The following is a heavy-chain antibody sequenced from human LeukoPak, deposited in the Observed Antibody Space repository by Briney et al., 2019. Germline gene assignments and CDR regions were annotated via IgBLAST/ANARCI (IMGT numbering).Heavy chain of an antibody. CDR3: ARHHELYSQYYFDY. CDR1: GGSIINYY. J-gene: IGHJ4*02. D-gene: IGHD2-2*02. CDR2: IYYSGST. Sequence: SETLSLTCTVSGGSIINYYWSWIRQPPGKGLEWIGYIYYSGSTNYSPSLKSRVTISVDTSKTQFSLKLSSVTAADTAVYYCARHHELYSQYYFDYWGQGTLVTVSS. V-gene: IGHV4-59*01.